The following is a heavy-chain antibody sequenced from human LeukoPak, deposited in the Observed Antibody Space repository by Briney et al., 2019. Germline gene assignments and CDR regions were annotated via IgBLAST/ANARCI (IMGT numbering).Heavy chain of an antibody. CDR1: GFTVSSNY. CDR3: ARDRGTMVRGVIIPLNYFDY. Sequence: GGSLRLSCAASGFTVSSNYMSWVRQAPGKGLEWVSVIYRSGSTYYADSVKGRFTISRHNSKNSLYLQMNSLRAEDTAVYYCARDRGTMVRGVIIPLNYFDYWGQGTLVTVSS. J-gene: IGHJ4*02. CDR2: IYRSGST. V-gene: IGHV3-53*04. D-gene: IGHD3-10*01.